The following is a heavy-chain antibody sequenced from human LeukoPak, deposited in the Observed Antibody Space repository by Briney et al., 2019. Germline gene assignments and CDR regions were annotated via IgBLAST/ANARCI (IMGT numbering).Heavy chain of an antibody. V-gene: IGHV3-7*01. CDR2: IKQDGSEK. Sequence: GGSLRLSCAASGFTFSSYWMSWVRQAPGKGLEWVANIKQDGSEKYYVDSVKGRFTISRDNAKNSLYLQMNSLRAEDTAVYYCARDRVPYYDFWSGYHDWGQGTLVTVSS. CDR3: ARDRVPYYDFWSGYHD. J-gene: IGHJ4*02. D-gene: IGHD3-3*01. CDR1: GFTFSSYW.